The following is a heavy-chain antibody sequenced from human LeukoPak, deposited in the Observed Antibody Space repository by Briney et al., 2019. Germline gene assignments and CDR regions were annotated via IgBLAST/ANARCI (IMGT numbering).Heavy chain of an antibody. J-gene: IGHJ4*02. V-gene: IGHV3-72*01. CDR2: ARDKANRYTA. D-gene: IGHD6-13*01. CDR3: ARATGSSWRHFDY. CDR1: GFTFSDHY. Sequence: PGGSLRLCCAASGFTFSDHYMDWVRQAPGKGLEWVGRARDKANRYTADYAASVKGKFTISRDELKKAVHLQVNSLKTEDTAVYYCARATGSSWRHFDYWGQGTLVTVCS.